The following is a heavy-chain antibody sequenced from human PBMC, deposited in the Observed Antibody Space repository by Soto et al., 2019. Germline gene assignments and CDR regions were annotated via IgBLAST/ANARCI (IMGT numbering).Heavy chain of an antibody. CDR3: ARPLATGAAPRGHIDY. CDR2: IWYDGNNK. V-gene: IGHV3-33*01. D-gene: IGHD2-15*01. CDR1: GFTFSDFG. J-gene: IGHJ4*02. Sequence: GGSLRLSCAASGFTFSDFGMHWVRQAPGKGLEWVAVIWYDGNNKYYADSVKGRFTISRDNSKNMLYLQMNSLRAEDAAVYYCARPLATGAAPRGHIDYWGQGTLVTVSS.